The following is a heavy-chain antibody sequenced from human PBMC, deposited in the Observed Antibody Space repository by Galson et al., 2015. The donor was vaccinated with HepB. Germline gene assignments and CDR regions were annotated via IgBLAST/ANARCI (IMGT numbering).Heavy chain of an antibody. CDR1: GGTFSNSV. J-gene: IGHJ5*02. CDR2: IIPIFGAA. Sequence: VKVSCKASGGTFSNSVIDWVRQAPGQGLDWMGGIIPIFGAATYAQKFQGRVTITADESTSTVYMELSSLRSEDTAVYYCLRDQNHWGQGTMVTVSS. V-gene: IGHV1-69*01. CDR3: LRDQNH.